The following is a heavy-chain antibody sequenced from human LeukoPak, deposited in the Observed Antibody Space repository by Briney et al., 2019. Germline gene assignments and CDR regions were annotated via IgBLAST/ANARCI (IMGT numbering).Heavy chain of an antibody. Sequence: SETLSLTCAVYGGSFSGYYWSWIRRPPGKGLEWIGEINHSGSTNYNPSLKSRVTISVDTSKNQFSLNMASVTAADTAVYYCARGVVGDRTRVSIFNYWGQGTLVTVSS. J-gene: IGHJ4*02. V-gene: IGHV4-34*01. CDR3: ARGVVGDRTRVSIFNY. CDR2: INHSGST. D-gene: IGHD1-26*01. CDR1: GGSFSGYY.